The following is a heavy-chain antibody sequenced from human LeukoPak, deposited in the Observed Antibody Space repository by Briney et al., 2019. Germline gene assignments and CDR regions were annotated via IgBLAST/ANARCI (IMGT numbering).Heavy chain of an antibody. Sequence: GGSLRLSCAASQFTFNNNAMSWVRKAPGKGLEWVSGLSGDSSSIYYAASVKGRFTISRDNSKNMLYLQMNSLRAEDTAVYYCTRFRGSGSSTLYSFDYWGQGSLVTVAP. CDR1: QFTFNNNA. V-gene: IGHV3-23*01. D-gene: IGHD3-10*01. CDR2: LSGDSSSI. J-gene: IGHJ4*02. CDR3: TRFRGSGSSTLYSFDY.